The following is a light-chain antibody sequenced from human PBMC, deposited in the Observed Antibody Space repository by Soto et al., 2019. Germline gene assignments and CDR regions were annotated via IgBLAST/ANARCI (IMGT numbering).Light chain of an antibody. CDR3: QQANSFPLT. CDR2: AAS. Sequence: DIQMTQSPSSVSASVGDRVTITCRASQDISSWLAWYKQKPGKAPELLIYAASSLQSGVPSRFSASGSGTDFTLTISGLQPDDFATYYCQQANSFPLTFGGGTKVEIK. V-gene: IGKV1-12*01. CDR1: QDISSW. J-gene: IGKJ4*01.